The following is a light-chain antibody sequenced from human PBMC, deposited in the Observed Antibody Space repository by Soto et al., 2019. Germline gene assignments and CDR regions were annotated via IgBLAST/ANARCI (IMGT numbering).Light chain of an antibody. Sequence: QTVVTQSPSASASLGASVKLTCTLSSGHSSYAIAWHQQQPEKGPRYLMKLNSDGSHSKGDGIPDRFSGSNSGAERYLTISSLQSEDEADYYCQTWGTGIHVVFGGGTKLTVL. CDR1: SGHSSYA. J-gene: IGLJ2*01. CDR3: QTWGTGIHVV. V-gene: IGLV4-69*01. CDR2: LNSDGSH.